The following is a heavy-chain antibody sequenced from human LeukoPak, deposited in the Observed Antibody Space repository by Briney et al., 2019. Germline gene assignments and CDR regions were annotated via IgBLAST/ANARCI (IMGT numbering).Heavy chain of an antibody. CDR3: ASSIIAAADHFDY. V-gene: IGHV1-69*06. CDR2: IIPIFGTA. J-gene: IGHJ4*02. CDR1: GGTVSSYA. Sequence: SVKVSCKASGGTVSSYAISWVRQAPGQGLEWMGGIIPIFGTANYAQKFQGRVTITADKSTSTAYMELSSLRSEDTAVYYCASSIIAAADHFDYWGQGTLVTVSS. D-gene: IGHD6-13*01.